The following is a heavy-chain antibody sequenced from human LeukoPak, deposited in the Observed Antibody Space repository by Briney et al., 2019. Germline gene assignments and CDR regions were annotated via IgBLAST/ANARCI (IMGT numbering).Heavy chain of an antibody. V-gene: IGHV3-30*04. J-gene: IGHJ4*02. CDR1: AFNLSYYN. CDR3: AKDPVDYYDSSGYYYGFDY. CDR2: ISFDGSNK. D-gene: IGHD3-22*01. Sequence: GGSLRLSCAASAFNLSYYNMHWVRQAPGKGLEWLTVISFDGSNKYYADSVKGRFTISRDNSKNALYLQVNSLKTEDTAVYFCAKDPVDYYDSSGYYYGFDYWGQGTLVTVSS.